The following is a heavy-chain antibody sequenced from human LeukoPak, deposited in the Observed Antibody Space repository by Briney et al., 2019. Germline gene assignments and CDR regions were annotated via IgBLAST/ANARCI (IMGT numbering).Heavy chain of an antibody. Sequence: GGSLRLSCAASGFTVSSNYMSWVRQAPGKGLEWVSVIYSGGSTYYADSVKGRFTISRDNSKNTLYLQMNSLRAEDTAVYYCATQRAYYYYYMDVWGKGTTVTVYS. CDR3: ATQRAYYYYYMDV. V-gene: IGHV3-53*01. CDR1: GFTVSSNY. CDR2: IYSGGST. J-gene: IGHJ6*03.